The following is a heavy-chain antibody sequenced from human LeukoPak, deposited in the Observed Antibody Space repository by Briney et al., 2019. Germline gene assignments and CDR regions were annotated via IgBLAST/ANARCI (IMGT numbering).Heavy chain of an antibody. D-gene: IGHD2-15*01. CDR1: GFTFSSYA. V-gene: IGHV3-23*01. CDR3: AKVGVDIVVVVAATPFDY. CDR2: ISGSGGST. Sequence: GGSLRLSCAASGFTFSSYAMSWVRQAPGKGLEWVSAISGSGGSTYYADSVKGRFTISRDNPKNTLYLQMNSLRAEDTAVYYCAKVGVDIVVVVAATPFDYWGQGTLVTVSS. J-gene: IGHJ4*02.